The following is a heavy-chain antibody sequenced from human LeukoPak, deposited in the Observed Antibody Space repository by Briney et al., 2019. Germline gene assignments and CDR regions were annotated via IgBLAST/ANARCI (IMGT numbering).Heavy chain of an antibody. CDR1: GGSIGSYY. V-gene: IGHV4-4*07. Sequence: SETLSLTCTVSGGSIGSYYWSWIRQPAGKGLEWIGRIYTSGSTNYNPSLKSRVTMSVDTSKNQFSLKLSSVTAADTAVYYCAKDLRASSGWYGYFDYWGQGTLVTVSS. CDR2: IYTSGST. CDR3: AKDLRASSGWYGYFDY. J-gene: IGHJ4*02. D-gene: IGHD6-19*01.